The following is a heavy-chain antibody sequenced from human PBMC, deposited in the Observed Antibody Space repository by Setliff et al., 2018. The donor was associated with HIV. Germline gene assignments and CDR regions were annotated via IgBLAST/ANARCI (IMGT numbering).Heavy chain of an antibody. CDR1: GFRFGDSA. Sequence: PGESLKISCQTSGFRFGDSAMSWVRQAPGKGLEWVGFIGSKTYGGTTEYAASVKGRFTISRDDSKRIAYLQMNSLKIEDTAVYYCAFSLSVYKYDSNDYNGDAFDVWGPGTVVTVSS. V-gene: IGHV3-49*04. J-gene: IGHJ3*01. CDR2: IGSKTYGGTT. CDR3: AFSLSVYKYDSNDYNGDAFDV. D-gene: IGHD3-22*01.